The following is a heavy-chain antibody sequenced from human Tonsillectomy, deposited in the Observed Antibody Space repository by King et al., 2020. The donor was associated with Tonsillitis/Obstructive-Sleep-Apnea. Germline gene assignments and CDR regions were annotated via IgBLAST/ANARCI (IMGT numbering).Heavy chain of an antibody. CDR2: ISYDGSNK. J-gene: IGHJ6*02. V-gene: IGHV3-30*04. CDR1: GFTFSSYA. D-gene: IGHD4-17*01. Sequence: QLVQSGGGVVQPGRSLRLSCAASGFTFSSYAMHWVRQAPGKGLEWVAVISYDGSNKYYSDSVKGRFTISRDNSKNTLYLQMNSLRAEDTAVYYCARTDTTADYGMDVWGQGTTVTVSS. CDR3: ARTDTTADYGMDV.